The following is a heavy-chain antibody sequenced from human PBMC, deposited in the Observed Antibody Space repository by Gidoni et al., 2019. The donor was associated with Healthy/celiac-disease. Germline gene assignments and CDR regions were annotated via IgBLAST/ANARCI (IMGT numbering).Heavy chain of an antibody. CDR2: ISYDGSNK. Sequence: QVQLVESGGGVVQPGRSLRLSCAASGFTFSSYGMHWVRQAPGKGLEWVAVISYDGSNKYYADSVKGRFTISRDNSKNTLYLQMNSLRAEDTAVYYCAKDWGAPAGNYYMDVWGKGTTVTVSS. V-gene: IGHV3-30*18. CDR3: AKDWGAPAGNYYMDV. J-gene: IGHJ6*03. D-gene: IGHD3-16*01. CDR1: GFTFSSYG.